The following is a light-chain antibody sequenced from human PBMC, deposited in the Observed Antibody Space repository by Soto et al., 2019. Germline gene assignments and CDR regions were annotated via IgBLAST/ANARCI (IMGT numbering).Light chain of an antibody. J-gene: IGKJ3*01. CDR3: QQYNNFFT. CDR2: GAS. V-gene: IGKV3-15*01. Sequence: EIVMTQSPATRSVSPGERATLSCRASQSVSSNLAWYQQKPGQAPRLLIYGASTRATGIPARFSGSGSGTEFTLTISSLRSEDFAVYYCQQYNNFFTFGPGTKVDIK. CDR1: QSVSSN.